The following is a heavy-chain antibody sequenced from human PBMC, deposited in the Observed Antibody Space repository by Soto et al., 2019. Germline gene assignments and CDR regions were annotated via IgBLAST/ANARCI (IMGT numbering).Heavy chain of an antibody. V-gene: IGHV4-59*08. Sequence: SETLSLTCTVSGGSISSCYWSWIRQPPGKGLEWIGYIYYSGSTNYNPSLKSRVTISVDTSKNQFSLKLSSVTAADTAVYYCARQQGGSGYYYGVNFDYWGQGTLVTVSS. J-gene: IGHJ4*02. CDR2: IYYSGST. CDR1: GGSISSCY. CDR3: ARQQGGSGYYYGVNFDY. D-gene: IGHD3-22*01.